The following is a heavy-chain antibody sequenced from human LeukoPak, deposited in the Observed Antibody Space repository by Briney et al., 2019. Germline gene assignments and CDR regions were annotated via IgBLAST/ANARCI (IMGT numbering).Heavy chain of an antibody. V-gene: IGHV1-69*13. J-gene: IGHJ4*02. CDR3: ARGVDYYDSSGLLDY. D-gene: IGHD3-22*01. CDR1: GGTFSSYA. Sequence: SVKVSCKASGGTFSSYAISWVRQAPGQGLEWMGGIIPIFGTANYAQKFQGRVTITAAESTSTAYMELSSLRSEDTAVYYCARGVDYYDSSGLLDYWGQGTLVTVSS. CDR2: IIPIFGTA.